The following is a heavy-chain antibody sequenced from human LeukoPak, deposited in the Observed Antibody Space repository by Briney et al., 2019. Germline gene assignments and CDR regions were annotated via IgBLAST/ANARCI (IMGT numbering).Heavy chain of an antibody. CDR3: AREFYYDSSGYYFDAFDI. CDR2: INSDGSST. D-gene: IGHD3-22*01. V-gene: IGHV3-74*01. J-gene: IGHJ3*02. CDR1: GFTFSSYW. Sequence: PGWSLRLSCAASGFTFSSYWMNWVRQAPGKGLEEVSRINSDGSSTSYADSVKGRFTISRDNAKNTLYLQMNSLRAEDTAVYYCAREFYYDSSGYYFDAFDIWGQGTMVTDSS.